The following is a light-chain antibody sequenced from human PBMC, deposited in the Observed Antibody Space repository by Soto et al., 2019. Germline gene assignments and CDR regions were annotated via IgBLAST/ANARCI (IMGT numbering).Light chain of an antibody. V-gene: IGKV1-5*01. J-gene: IGKJ1*01. CDR1: QSVSRS. CDR3: QQYKSYKT. CDR2: NVS. Sequence: DIQMTQSPSTLSASLGDRVTIACRASQSVSRSLAWYQQKPGKAPKLLSYNVSDLKSGVPARFSGSGSGTQFTLTISSLQPDHFATYYCQQYKSYKTFGQGTKVEIK.